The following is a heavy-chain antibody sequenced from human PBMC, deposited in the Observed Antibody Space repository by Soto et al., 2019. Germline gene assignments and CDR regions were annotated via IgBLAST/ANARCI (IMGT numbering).Heavy chain of an antibody. CDR1: GGTFSSYA. V-gene: IGHV1-69*13. J-gene: IGHJ5*02. D-gene: IGHD2-15*01. Sequence: SVKVSCKASGGTFSSYAISWVRQAPGLGLEWMGGVIPIFGSADYAQKFQGRVTITADESTSTAYMELSSLRSEDTAVYYCAREVVVAATHWFDPWGQGTLVTVSS. CDR2: VIPIFGSA. CDR3: AREVVVAATHWFDP.